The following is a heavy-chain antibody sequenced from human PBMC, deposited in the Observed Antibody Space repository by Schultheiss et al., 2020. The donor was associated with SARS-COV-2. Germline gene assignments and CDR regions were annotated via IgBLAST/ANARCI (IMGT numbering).Heavy chain of an antibody. J-gene: IGHJ6*02. CDR1: GFTFSRSV. CDR2: ISGSGGST. V-gene: IGHV3-23*01. D-gene: IGHD6-13*01. CDR3: GKDLSSSSRYYYYYYGMDV. Sequence: GGSLRLSCAASGFTFSRSVMSWVRQAPGKGLELVSAISGSGGSTYYADSVKGRFTISRDNSKNTLYLQMNSLRAEDTAVYYGGKDLSSSSRYYYYYYGMDVWGQGTTVTVSS.